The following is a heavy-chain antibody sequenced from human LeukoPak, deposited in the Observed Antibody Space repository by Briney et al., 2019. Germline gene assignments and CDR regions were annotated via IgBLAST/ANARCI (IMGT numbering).Heavy chain of an antibody. J-gene: IGHJ5*02. V-gene: IGHV3-23*01. CDR1: GFTFSSYA. CDR3: AKDRDPYNRNQPNWLDP. D-gene: IGHD1-14*01. Sequence: QPGGSLRLSCAASGFTFSSYAMSWVRQAPGKGLEWVSAISGSGGSTYYADFVKGRFTISRDNSKNTLYLQMNSLRAEDTAVYYCAKDRDPYNRNQPNWLDPWGQGTLVTVSS. CDR2: ISGSGGST.